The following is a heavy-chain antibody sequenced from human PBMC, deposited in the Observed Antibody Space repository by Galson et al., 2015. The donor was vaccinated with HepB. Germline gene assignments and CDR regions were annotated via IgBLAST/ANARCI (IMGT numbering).Heavy chain of an antibody. D-gene: IGHD3-3*01. CDR2: IKEDGNEK. V-gene: IGHV3-7*01. J-gene: IGHJ3*02. CDR1: GFTFTTYW. Sequence: SLRLSCAASGFTFTTYWMTWVRQAPGKGLEWVANIKEDGNEKYYVDSVKGRFTISRDNAKNSLYLQMNSLRADDTAVYYCARDHPHLVSIFGVVTGHNDAFDIWGQGTMVTVSS. CDR3: ARDHPHLVSIFGVVTGHNDAFDI.